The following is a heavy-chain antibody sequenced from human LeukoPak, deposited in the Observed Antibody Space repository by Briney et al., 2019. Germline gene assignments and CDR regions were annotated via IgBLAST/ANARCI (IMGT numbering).Heavy chain of an antibody. CDR1: GGTFSSYA. CDR3: ARVFKLRGEYYYGMDV. D-gene: IGHD3-10*01. CDR2: IIPILGIA. V-gene: IGHV1-69*04. J-gene: IGHJ6*02. Sequence: SVKVSCKASGGTFSSYAISWVRQAPGQGLEWMGRIIPILGIANYAQKFQGRVTITADKSTSTAYMELSSLRFEDTAVYYCARVFKLRGEYYYGMDVWGQGTTVTVSS.